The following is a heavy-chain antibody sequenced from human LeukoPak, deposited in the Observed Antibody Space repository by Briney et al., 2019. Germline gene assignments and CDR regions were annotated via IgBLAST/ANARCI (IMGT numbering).Heavy chain of an antibody. CDR2: INPNSGGT. J-gene: IGHJ4*02. V-gene: IGHV1-2*02. CDR1: GYTFTGYY. D-gene: IGHD5-18*01. Sequence: ASVKVSCKASGYTFTGYYMHWVRQAPGQGLEWMGWINPNSGGTNYAQKFQGRVTMTRDTSISTAYMELSRLRSDDTAVYYCASRGYSYGYPFVFDYWGQGTLVTVSS. CDR3: ASRGYSYGYPFVFDY.